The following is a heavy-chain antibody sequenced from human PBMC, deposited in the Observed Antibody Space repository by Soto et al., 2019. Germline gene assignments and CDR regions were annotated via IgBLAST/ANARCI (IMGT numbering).Heavy chain of an antibody. V-gene: IGHV3-30-3*01. CDR1: GFTFSSYA. CDR2: ISYDGSNK. J-gene: IGHJ5*02. Sequence: QVQLVESGGGVVQPGRSLRLSCAASGFTFSSYAMHWVRQAPGKGLEWVAVISYDGSNKYYADSVKGRFTISRDNCKNTLYLQMNSLRAEDTAVYYCATGSGSYSNWFDPWGQGTLVTVSS. CDR3: ATGSGSYSNWFDP. D-gene: IGHD3-10*01.